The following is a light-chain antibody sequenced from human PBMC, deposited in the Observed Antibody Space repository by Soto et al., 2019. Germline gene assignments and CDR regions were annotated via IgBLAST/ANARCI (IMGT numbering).Light chain of an antibody. V-gene: IGKV3-15*01. CDR3: QQYNNWPLT. Sequence: EIVLTQSPGTLSLSPGERATLSCRASQSVSSGSLVWYQQKPGQAPRLLIYGASTRATGIPARFSGSGSGTEFTLTISSLQSEDFAVYYCQQYNNWPLTFGGGTKVDI. CDR2: GAS. J-gene: IGKJ4*01. CDR1: QSVSSG.